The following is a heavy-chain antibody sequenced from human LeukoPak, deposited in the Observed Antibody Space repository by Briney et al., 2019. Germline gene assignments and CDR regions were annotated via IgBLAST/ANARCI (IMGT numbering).Heavy chain of an antibody. J-gene: IGHJ5*02. Sequence: GESLKISCKGSGYSFTSYWIGWVRQMPGKGLEWMGIIYPGDSDTRYSPSFQGQVTISADKSISTAYLQWSSLKASDTAMYYCAGMVSPTAAGTGYFGPWGQGTLVTVSS. CDR3: AGMVSPTAAGTGYFGP. D-gene: IGHD6-13*01. CDR2: IYPGDSDT. V-gene: IGHV5-51*01. CDR1: GYSFTSYW.